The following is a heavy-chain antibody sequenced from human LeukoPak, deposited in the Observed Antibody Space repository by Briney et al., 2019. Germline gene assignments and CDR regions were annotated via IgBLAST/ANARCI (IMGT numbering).Heavy chain of an antibody. CDR3: ARAMRGRQILLFDF. Sequence: PGGSLRLSCAASGFTFRNYGMHWVRQAPGKGLEWVAVISYDGSTTYYADSVKGRFTISRDYSKSMVYLQMNSLSAEDTAVYFCARAMRGRQILLFDFWGQGALVTVSS. V-gene: IGHV3-30*03. CDR2: ISYDGSTT. CDR1: GFTFRNYG. J-gene: IGHJ4*02. D-gene: IGHD3-10*01.